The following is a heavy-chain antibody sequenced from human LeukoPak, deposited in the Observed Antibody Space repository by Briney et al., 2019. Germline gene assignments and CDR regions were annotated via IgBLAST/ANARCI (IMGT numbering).Heavy chain of an antibody. J-gene: IGHJ4*02. CDR3: ARTETTYYFDY. CDR1: GGSISSSY. V-gene: IGHV4-59*01. CDR2: IYYSGST. D-gene: IGHD1-1*01. Sequence: SETLSLTCTVSGGSISSSYWSWIRQPPGKGLEWIGYIYYSGSTNYNPSLESRVTISVDTSKNQFSLRLSSVTAADTAVYYCARTETTYYFDYWGQGTLVTVSS.